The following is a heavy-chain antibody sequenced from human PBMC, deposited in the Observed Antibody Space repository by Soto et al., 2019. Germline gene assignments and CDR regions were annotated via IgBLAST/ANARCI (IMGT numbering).Heavy chain of an antibody. D-gene: IGHD5-12*01. CDR2: IWYDGSNK. CDR1: GFTFSSYG. CDR3: ARDPSEMATKPDY. Sequence: PGGSLRLSCAASGFTFSSYGMHWVRQAPGKGLEWVAVIWYDGSNKCYADSVEGRFTISRDNSKNTLYLQMNSLRAEDTAVYYCARDPSEMATKPDYWGKGTLVTVSS. J-gene: IGHJ4*02. V-gene: IGHV3-33*01.